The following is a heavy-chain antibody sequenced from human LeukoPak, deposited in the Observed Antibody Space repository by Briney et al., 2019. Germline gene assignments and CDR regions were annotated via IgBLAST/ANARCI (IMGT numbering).Heavy chain of an antibody. Sequence: PGRSLRLSCAASGFTFSSYGMHWVRQAPGKGLEWVAVISYDGSNKYYADYVKGRFTISRDNSKNTLYLQMNSLRAEDTAVYYCANGRPGPYSSGFNWGQGTLVTVSS. J-gene: IGHJ4*02. CDR2: ISYDGSNK. V-gene: IGHV3-30*18. CDR3: ANGRPGPYSSGFN. CDR1: GFTFSSYG. D-gene: IGHD6-19*01.